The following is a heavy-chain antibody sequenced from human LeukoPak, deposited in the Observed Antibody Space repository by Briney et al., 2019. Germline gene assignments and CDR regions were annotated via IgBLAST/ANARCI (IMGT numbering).Heavy chain of an antibody. CDR2: IYHSGST. Sequence: PSETLSLTCAVSGYSISSGYYWGWIRQPPGKGLEWIGSIYHSGSTYYNPSLKSRVTISVDTPKNQFSLKLSSVTAADTAVYYCARDEPGSSSPFDYWGQGTLVTVSS. CDR1: GYSISSGYY. D-gene: IGHD6-6*01. V-gene: IGHV4-38-2*02. J-gene: IGHJ4*02. CDR3: ARDEPGSSSPFDY.